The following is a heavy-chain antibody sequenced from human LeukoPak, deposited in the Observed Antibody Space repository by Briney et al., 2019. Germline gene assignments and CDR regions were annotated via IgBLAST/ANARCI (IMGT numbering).Heavy chain of an antibody. Sequence: ASVKVSCKASGYTFTGYYMHWVRQAPGQGLEWMGRINPNSGGTNYAQKFQGRVTMTRDTSIRTAYMELSRLRSDDRAVYYCARVYYYGSGSYYNGNPYYLDYWGQGTLVTVSS. CDR3: ARVYYYGSGSYYNGNPYYLDY. CDR1: GYTFTGYY. J-gene: IGHJ4*02. D-gene: IGHD3-10*01. CDR2: INPNSGGT. V-gene: IGHV1-2*06.